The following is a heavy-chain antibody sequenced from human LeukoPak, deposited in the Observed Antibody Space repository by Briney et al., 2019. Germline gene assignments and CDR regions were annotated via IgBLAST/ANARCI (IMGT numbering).Heavy chain of an antibody. CDR1: GFTFSSSA. V-gene: IGHV3-23*01. CDR2: ISNNGGYT. D-gene: IGHD6-19*01. Sequence: PGGSLRLSCAASGFTFSSSAMSWVRQAPGKGLEWVSAISNNGGYTYYADSVQGRFTISRDNSKNTLYLQMNSLRAEDTAVYYCAKDPAVANTARRFQHWGQGTLVTVTS. J-gene: IGHJ1*01. CDR3: AKDPAVANTARRFQH.